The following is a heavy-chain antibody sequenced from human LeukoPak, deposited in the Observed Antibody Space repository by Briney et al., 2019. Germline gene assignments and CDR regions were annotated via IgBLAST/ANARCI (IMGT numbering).Heavy chain of an antibody. CDR3: VRGSIVGATTLFPFTY. J-gene: IGHJ4*02. CDR1: GNYW. V-gene: IGHV3-74*01. Sequence: GGSLRLSCAASGNYWMHWVRQAPAKGLVWVSRMNSDGSSISYADSVRGRFTISRDNAKNTLYLQMNSLRAEDTAVYYCVRGSIVGATTLFPFTYWGQGTLVTVSS. CDR2: MNSDGSSI. D-gene: IGHD1-26*01.